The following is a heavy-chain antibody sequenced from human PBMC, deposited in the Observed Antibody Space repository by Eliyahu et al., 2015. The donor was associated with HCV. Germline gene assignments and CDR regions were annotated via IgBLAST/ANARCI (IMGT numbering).Heavy chain of an antibody. CDR1: GGSSXDYY. J-gene: IGHJ4*02. Sequence: QVQLXQWGAGLLKPPETLFLTCGVYGGSSXDYYWSWIRQPPGKGLEWIGEINHSGTTNYNPSLKSRVTISVDTSKNQFSLKVSSVTAADTAVYYCARGRRWLQFGYWGQGTLVTVSS. D-gene: IGHD5-24*01. CDR3: ARGRRWLQFGY. V-gene: IGHV4-34*01. CDR2: INHSGTT.